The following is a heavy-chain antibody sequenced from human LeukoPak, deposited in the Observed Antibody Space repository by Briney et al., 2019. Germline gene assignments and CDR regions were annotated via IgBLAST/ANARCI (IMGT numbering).Heavy chain of an antibody. V-gene: IGHV3-33*01. CDR1: GFTFSSHG. J-gene: IGHJ5*02. Sequence: GGSLRLSCVASGFTFSSHGMHWVRQAPGKGLEWVAVIWYDGSRTLYADSVKGRFTITRDDSKNTLYLQVNSLRAEDTAVYYCAREASGYYSDLWGQGTLVTFSS. D-gene: IGHD3-3*01. CDR3: AREASGYYSDL. CDR2: IWYDGSRT.